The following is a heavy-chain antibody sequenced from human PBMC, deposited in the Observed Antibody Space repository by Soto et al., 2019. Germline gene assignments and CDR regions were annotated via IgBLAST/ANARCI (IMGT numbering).Heavy chain of an antibody. CDR1: GFSFSSYW. CDR2: INQDATRQ. CDR3: AKVGLFDGNKPITFEF. J-gene: IGHJ4*02. Sequence: DVQLMESGGGLVQPGGSLRLSCAASGFSFSSYWMSWVRQAPGRGLEWVANINQDATRQSYVDSVEGRFSMSRDNAKKSLYLQMNSLRVEDTAIYYCAKVGLFDGNKPITFEFWGQGTLVTVSS. V-gene: IGHV3-7*03. D-gene: IGHD3-10*01.